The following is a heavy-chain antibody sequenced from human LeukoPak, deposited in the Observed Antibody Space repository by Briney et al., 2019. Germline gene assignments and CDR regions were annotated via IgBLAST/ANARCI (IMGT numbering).Heavy chain of an antibody. V-gene: IGHV4-59*08. CDR1: GDSISSYY. J-gene: IGHJ6*03. Sequence: PSETLSLTCTVSGDSISSYYWSWIRQPPGKGLEWIGYIDYSGSTSYNPSLQSRVTISVHTSKNQFSLKLTSVTAADKAVYYCASMSRGVIVGPNYYSYYMDVWGKGATVIVSS. CDR2: IDYSGST. CDR3: ASMSRGVIVGPNYYSYYMDV. D-gene: IGHD3-10*01.